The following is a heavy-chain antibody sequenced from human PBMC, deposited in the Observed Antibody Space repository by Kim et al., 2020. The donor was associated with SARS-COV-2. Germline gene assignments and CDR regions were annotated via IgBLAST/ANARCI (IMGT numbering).Heavy chain of an antibody. Sequence: SETLSLTCTVSGGSISSSSYYWGWIRQPPGKGLEWIGSIYYSGSTYYNPSLKSRVTISVDTSKNQFSLKLSSVTAADTAVYYCASIVYGSGSYIYYYYYGMDVWGQGTTVTVSS. J-gene: IGHJ6*02. CDR3: ASIVYGSGSYIYYYYYGMDV. D-gene: IGHD3-10*01. V-gene: IGHV4-39*01. CDR1: GGSISSSSYY. CDR2: IYYSGST.